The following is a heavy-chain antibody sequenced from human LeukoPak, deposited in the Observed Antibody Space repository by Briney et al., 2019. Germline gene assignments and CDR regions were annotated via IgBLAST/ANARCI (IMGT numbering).Heavy chain of an antibody. J-gene: IGHJ3*02. CDR3: ARVADTLGGAFDI. CDR1: GGSISSGGYS. Sequence: PSETLSLTCAVSGGSISSGGYSWSWIRQPPGKGLEWIGYIYHSGSTYYNPSLKSRVTISVDRSKNQCSLKLSSVTAADTAVYYCARVADTLGGAFDIWGQGTMVTVSS. D-gene: IGHD3-16*01. CDR2: IYHSGST. V-gene: IGHV4-30-2*01.